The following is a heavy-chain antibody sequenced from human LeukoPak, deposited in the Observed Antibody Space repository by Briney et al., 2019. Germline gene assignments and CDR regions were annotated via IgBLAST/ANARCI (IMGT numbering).Heavy chain of an antibody. CDR1: GFTFSSYA. V-gene: IGHV3-23*01. CDR2: ISGSGGST. D-gene: IGHD5-18*01. CDR3: AKDSYQDTAMWFFDY. Sequence: PGGSLRLSCAASGFTFSSYAMSWVRQAPGKGLEGVSAISGSGGSTYYADSVKGGFTISRDNSKNTLYLQMHSLRAEDTAVYYCAKDSYQDTAMWFFDYWGQGTLVTVSS. J-gene: IGHJ4*02.